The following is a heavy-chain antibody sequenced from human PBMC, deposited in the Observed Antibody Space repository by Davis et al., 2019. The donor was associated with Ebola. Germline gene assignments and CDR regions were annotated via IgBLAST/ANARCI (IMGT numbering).Heavy chain of an antibody. D-gene: IGHD5-12*01. CDR3: ARASGYSGYDFSPSDY. J-gene: IGHJ4*02. CDR2: ISSSGSTI. V-gene: IGHV3-11*04. CDR1: GFTFSDYY. Sequence: GESLKISCAASGFTFSDYYMSWIRQAPGKGLEWVSYISSSGSTIYYADSVKGRFTISRDNAKNSLYLQMNSLRAEDTAVCYCARASGYSGYDFSPSDYWGQGTLVTVSS.